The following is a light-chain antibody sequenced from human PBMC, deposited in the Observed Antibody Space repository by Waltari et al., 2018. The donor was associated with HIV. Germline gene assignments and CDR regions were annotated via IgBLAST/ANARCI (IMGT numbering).Light chain of an antibody. Sequence: QSVLTQAPSASGTPGQRVTISCSGSFSNIGNNRASWFQQLTGTSPKLLIYTTNQRPSGVPDRFSGSKSGTSASLSISGLQSDDEADYYCGAWDDNLDAWVFGGGTKLSV. V-gene: IGLV1-44*01. CDR1: FSNIGNNR. CDR3: GAWDDNLDAWV. J-gene: IGLJ3*02. CDR2: TTN.